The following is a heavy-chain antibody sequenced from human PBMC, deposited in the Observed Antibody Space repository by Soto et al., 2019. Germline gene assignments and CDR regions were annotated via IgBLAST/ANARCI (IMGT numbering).Heavy chain of an antibody. CDR1: GFTFSSYG. CDR3: AKDWDSSPRLYYFDY. D-gene: IGHD6-13*01. Sequence: QVQLVESGGGVVQPGRSLRLSCAASGFTFSSYGMHWVRQAPGKGLEWVAVISYDGSNKYYADSVKGRFTISRDNSKNTLYLQINSLRAEDTAVYYCAKDWDSSPRLYYFDYWGQGTLVTVSS. CDR2: ISYDGSNK. V-gene: IGHV3-30*18. J-gene: IGHJ4*02.